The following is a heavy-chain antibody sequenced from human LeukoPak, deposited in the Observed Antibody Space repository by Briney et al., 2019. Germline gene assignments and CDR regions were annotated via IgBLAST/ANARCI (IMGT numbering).Heavy chain of an antibody. J-gene: IGHJ4*02. CDR1: GLIFNTHS. Sequence: PGKSLTLSCVASGLIFNTHSMHCLRQAPGRGLEWVAATSYDGSNKYYTYSVKGRFTIFRDNSDKTLYLRMNSLRSEDTALYYCARGQFDSGCLDSWGQGTLVTVSS. CDR2: TSYDGSNK. D-gene: IGHD3-10*01. CDR3: ARGQFDSGCLDS. V-gene: IGHV3-30*04.